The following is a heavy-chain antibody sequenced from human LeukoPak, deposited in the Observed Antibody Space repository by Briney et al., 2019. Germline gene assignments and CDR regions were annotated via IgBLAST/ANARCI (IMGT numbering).Heavy chain of an antibody. Sequence: SETLSLTCTVSGGSISSGSYYWSWIRQPAGKGLEWIGRIYTSGSTNYNPSLKGRVTISVDTSKNQFSLKLSSVTAADTAVYYCARASSGYYLAYYYYYMDVWGKGTTVTISS. CDR1: GGSISSGSYY. CDR3: ARASSGYYLAYYYYYMDV. CDR2: IYTSGST. J-gene: IGHJ6*03. V-gene: IGHV4-61*02. D-gene: IGHD3-22*01.